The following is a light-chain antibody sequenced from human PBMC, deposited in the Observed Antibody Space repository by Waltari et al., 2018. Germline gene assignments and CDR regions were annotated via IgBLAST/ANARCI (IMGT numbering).Light chain of an antibody. CDR2: SNN. Sequence: QSVLTQPPSASGTPGQRVTISCSGRSSNIGSNVVNWFQQLPGTAPKLLIYSNNQRPSGVPDRFSASKSGTSASLAISGLQSEDEADYYCGAWDDSLSGYVFGTGTTVTVL. J-gene: IGLJ1*01. CDR3: GAWDDSLSGYV. V-gene: IGLV1-44*01. CDR1: SSNIGSNV.